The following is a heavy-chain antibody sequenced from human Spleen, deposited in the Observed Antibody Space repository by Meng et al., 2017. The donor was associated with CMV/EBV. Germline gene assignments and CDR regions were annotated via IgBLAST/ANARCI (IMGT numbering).Heavy chain of an antibody. V-gene: IGHV1-69*05. CDR2: IIPIFGTA. CDR1: GGTFSSYA. Sequence: SVQVSCKASGGTFSSYAISWVRQAPGQGLEWMGGIIPIFGTANYAQKFQGRVTITTDESTSTAYMELSSLRSEDTAVYYCARGRTRITMVRGEGGMDVWGQGTTVTVSS. CDR3: ARGRTRITMVRGEGGMDV. D-gene: IGHD3-10*01. J-gene: IGHJ6*02.